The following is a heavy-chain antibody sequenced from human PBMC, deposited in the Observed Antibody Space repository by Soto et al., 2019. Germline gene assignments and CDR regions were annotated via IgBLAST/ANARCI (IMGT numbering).Heavy chain of an antibody. CDR3: ARDANLGYCSSTSCYRGDY. CDR1: GFTFSSYS. CDR2: ISSSSSYI. J-gene: IGHJ4*02. V-gene: IGHV3-21*01. D-gene: IGHD2-2*02. Sequence: GGSLRLSCAASGFTFSSYSMNWVRQAPGKGLEWVSSISSSSSYIYYADSVKGRFTISRDNAKNSLYLQMNSLRAEDTAVYYCARDANLGYCSSTSCYRGDYWGQGTLVTVSS.